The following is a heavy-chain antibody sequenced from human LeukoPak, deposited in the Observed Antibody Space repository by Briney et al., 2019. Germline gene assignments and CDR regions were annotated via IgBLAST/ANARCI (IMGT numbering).Heavy chain of an antibody. V-gene: IGHV1-69*13. J-gene: IGHJ3*02. CDR1: GGTFSIYA. CDR3: AREGVAGTGDAFDI. CDR2: IIPIFSTA. D-gene: IGHD6-19*01. Sequence: GASVNVSCKASGGTFSIYAISWVRQAPGQGLEWMGGIIPIFSTANYAQKFQGRVTITADESTSTAYMELSSLRSEDTAVYYCAREGVAGTGDAFDIWGQGTMVTVSS.